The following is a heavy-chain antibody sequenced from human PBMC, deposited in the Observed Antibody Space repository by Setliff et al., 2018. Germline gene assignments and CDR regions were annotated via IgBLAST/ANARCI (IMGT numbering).Heavy chain of an antibody. CDR1: GYTFTSYG. CDR2: ISAYNGNT. Sequence: ASVKVSCKASGYTFTSYGISWVRQAPGQGLEGMGWISAYNGNTNYAQKLQGRVTMTTDTSTSTAYMELRSLRSDDTAVYYCARVVGSGGNGGHWYFDLWGRGTQVTVSS. J-gene: IGHJ2*01. V-gene: IGHV1-18*01. CDR3: ARVVGSGGNGGHWYFDL. D-gene: IGHD2-15*01.